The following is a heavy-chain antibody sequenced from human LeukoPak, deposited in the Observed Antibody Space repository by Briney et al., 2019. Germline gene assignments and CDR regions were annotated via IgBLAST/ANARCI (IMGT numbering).Heavy chain of an antibody. Sequence: PGGSLRLSCAASGFTFSSYGMHWVRQAPGKGLEWVAVIWYDGSNKYYADSVKGRFTISRDNSKNTLYLQMNSLRAEDTAVYYCARADYYDSSGYFLWGQGTLVTVSS. CDR2: IWYDGSNK. V-gene: IGHV3-33*01. CDR1: GFTFSSYG. J-gene: IGHJ4*02. CDR3: ARADYYDSSGYFL. D-gene: IGHD3-22*01.